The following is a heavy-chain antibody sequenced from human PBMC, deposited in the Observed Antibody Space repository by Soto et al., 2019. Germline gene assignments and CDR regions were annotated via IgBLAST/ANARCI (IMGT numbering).Heavy chain of an antibody. V-gene: IGHV4-39*01. CDR3: ARQGAAGTDYSYYVMDV. D-gene: IGHD6-13*01. CDR2: IYYSGST. J-gene: IGHJ6*02. CDR1: GVSISSGSYY. Sequence: SETLSLTCTVSGVSISSGSYYWGWIRQPPGKGLEWIGSIYYSGSTYYNPSLKSRVTISVDTSKNQFSLKLSSVTAADTAVYYCARQGAAGTDYSYYVMDVWGQGTTVTVSS.